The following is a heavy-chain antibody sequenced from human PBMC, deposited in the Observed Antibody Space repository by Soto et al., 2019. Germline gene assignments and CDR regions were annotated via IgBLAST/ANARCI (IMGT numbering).Heavy chain of an antibody. CDR2: ISWNSGSI. CDR3: AKDIGDYGDDAFDI. Sequence: EVQLVESGGGLVQPGRSLRLSCAASGFTFDDYAMHWVRQAPGKGLEWVSGISWNSGSIGYAVSVKGRLTISRDNAKNSLYLQMNSLRAEDTALYYCAKDIGDYGDDAFDIWGQGTMVTVSS. CDR1: GFTFDDYA. V-gene: IGHV3-9*01. D-gene: IGHD4-17*01. J-gene: IGHJ3*02.